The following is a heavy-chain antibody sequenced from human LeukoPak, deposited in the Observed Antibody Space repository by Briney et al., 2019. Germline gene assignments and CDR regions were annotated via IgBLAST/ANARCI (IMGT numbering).Heavy chain of an antibody. CDR3: AILNRYYDFWSGFDY. J-gene: IGHJ4*02. V-gene: IGHV4-38-2*02. Sequence: PSETLSLXCTVSGYSISSGYYWGWIRQPPGRGLEWIGSIYHSGSTYYNPSLKSRVTISVDTSKNQFSLKLSSVTAADTAVYYCAILNRYYDFWSGFDYWGQGTLVTVSS. D-gene: IGHD3-3*01. CDR2: IYHSGST. CDR1: GYSISSGYY.